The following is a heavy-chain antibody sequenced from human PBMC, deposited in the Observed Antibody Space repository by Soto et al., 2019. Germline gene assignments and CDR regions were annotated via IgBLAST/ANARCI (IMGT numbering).Heavy chain of an antibody. CDR1: GGSISSSSYD. CDR3: ARRSLLYGSGSYYNGPYYYYGMDV. D-gene: IGHD3-10*01. Sequence: SETLSLTFTVSGGSISSSSYDWGWIRQPPGKGLEWIGSIYYSGSTYYNPSLKSRVTISVDTSKNQFSLKLSSVTAADTAVYYCARRSLLYGSGSYYNGPYYYYGMDVWGQGTTVTVSS. CDR2: IYYSGST. J-gene: IGHJ6*02. V-gene: IGHV4-39*01.